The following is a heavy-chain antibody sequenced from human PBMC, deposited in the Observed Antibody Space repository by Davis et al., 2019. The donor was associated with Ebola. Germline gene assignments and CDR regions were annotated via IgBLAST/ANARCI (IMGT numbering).Heavy chain of an antibody. V-gene: IGHV3-33*08. CDR2: IWYDGSNK. J-gene: IGHJ3*02. D-gene: IGHD3-16*01. CDR3: ARRSGTWGAFDI. CDR1: GFTLSTYW. Sequence: PGGSLRLSCAASGFTLSTYWMTWVRQAPGKGLEWVAVIWYDGSNKYYADSVKGRFTISRENAKNSLYLQMNSLRAGDTAVYYCARRSGTWGAFDIWGQGTMVTVSS.